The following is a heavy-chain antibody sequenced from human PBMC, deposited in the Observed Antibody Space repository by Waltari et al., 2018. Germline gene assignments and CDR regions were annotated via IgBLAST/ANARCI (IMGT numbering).Heavy chain of an antibody. J-gene: IGHJ4*01. CDR1: GFTFSGFW. CDR3: SGLDYRADD. CDR2: INTDGTIT. Sequence: EVQVVESGGGVVQPGGSLRLSCAASGFTFSGFWMHWVRQVPGKGLVWVSLINTDGTITDYADSVKGRFTISRDNAKNTLYLQMNSLRAEDTAIYYCSGLDYRADDWGHGTLVTVSS. V-gene: IGHV3-74*01. D-gene: IGHD4-4*01.